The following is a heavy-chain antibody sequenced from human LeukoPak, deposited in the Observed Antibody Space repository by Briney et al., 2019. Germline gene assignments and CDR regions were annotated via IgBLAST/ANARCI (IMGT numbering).Heavy chain of an antibody. Sequence: GGSLRLSCLASGFTFSDYYMSWVRQAPGKGLEWISYMSSRGYPTYYAESVKGRFTISRDNAKNTLYLQMHNLTTDDTAVYFCARVGIALTSPFDYWGLGTRVAVSS. J-gene: IGHJ4*02. V-gene: IGHV3-11*01. D-gene: IGHD1-1*01. CDR3: ARVGIALTSPFDY. CDR1: GFTFSDYY. CDR2: MSSRGYPT.